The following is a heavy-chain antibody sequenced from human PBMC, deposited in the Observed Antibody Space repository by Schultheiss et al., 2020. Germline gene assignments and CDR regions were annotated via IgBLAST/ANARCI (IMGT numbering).Heavy chain of an antibody. D-gene: IGHD1-26*01. CDR3: AQGGEFGSYYEESFDY. V-gene: IGHV3-23*01. Sequence: GGSLRLSCAASGFTFSSYAMSWVRQAPGKGLEWVSAISGSGGSTYYADSVKGRFTISRDNSKNTLYLQMNSLRAEDTAVYYCAQGGEFGSYYEESFDYWGQGTLVTVSS. CDR1: GFTFSSYA. J-gene: IGHJ4*02. CDR2: ISGSGGST.